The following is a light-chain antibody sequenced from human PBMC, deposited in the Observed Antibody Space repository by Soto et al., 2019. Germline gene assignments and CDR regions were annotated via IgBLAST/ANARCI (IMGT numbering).Light chain of an antibody. V-gene: IGKV3-15*01. CDR2: DAS. CDR1: QSVSSK. CDR3: QQYNVWPRWT. J-gene: IGKJ1*01. Sequence: EIVMTQSPAALSVSPGERATLSCRASQSVSSKLAWYQHKPGQPPRLLIYDASTRATDIPATFSGSGSGTEFTLTISGLQSEDFAVYYCQQYNVWPRWTFGQGTKVDI.